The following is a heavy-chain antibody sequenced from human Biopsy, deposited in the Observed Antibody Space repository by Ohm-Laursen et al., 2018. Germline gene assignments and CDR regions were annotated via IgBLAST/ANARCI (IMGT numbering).Heavy chain of an antibody. V-gene: IGHV4-59*01. CDR1: GGSISSDY. D-gene: IGHD3-3*01. Sequence: GTLSLTCSVSGGSISSDYWSWIRQPPRKGLELIGYISDRGSTNYNPSLRGRVSISVDTSKNQFSLKLFSVTAADTAVFFCARLYRLDDYWNDDPPDAFDVWGQGTVVTVSS. J-gene: IGHJ3*01. CDR3: ARLYRLDDYWNDDPPDAFDV. CDR2: ISDRGST.